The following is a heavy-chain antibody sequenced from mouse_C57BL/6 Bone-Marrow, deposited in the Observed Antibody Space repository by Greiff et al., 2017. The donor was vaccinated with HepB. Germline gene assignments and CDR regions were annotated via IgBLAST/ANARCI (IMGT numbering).Heavy chain of an antibody. CDR3: ARRSFYWYFDV. CDR2: INSDGGST. J-gene: IGHJ1*03. V-gene: IGHV5-2*03. Sequence: EVKVVESGGGLVQPGESLKLSCESNEYEFPSHDMSWVRKTPEKRLALVAAINSDGGSTYYPDTMERRFIIARDNTKKTLYLQMSSLRSEDTALYYCARRSFYWYFDVWGTGTTVTVSS. CDR1: EYEFPSHD.